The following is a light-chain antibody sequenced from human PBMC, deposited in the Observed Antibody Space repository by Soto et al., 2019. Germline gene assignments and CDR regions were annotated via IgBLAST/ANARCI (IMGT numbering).Light chain of an antibody. J-gene: IGLJ1*01. CDR3: SSYTNSSTLLYV. CDR1: SSDVGGYNS. V-gene: IGLV2-14*01. CDR2: EVS. Sequence: QSALTQPASVSGSPGQSITISCTGTSSDVGGYNSVSWYQQHPGKAAKLMIYEVSNRPSGVSNRFSGSKSGNTASLTISGLQAADEADYYCSSYTNSSTLLYVFGTGTKVTVL.